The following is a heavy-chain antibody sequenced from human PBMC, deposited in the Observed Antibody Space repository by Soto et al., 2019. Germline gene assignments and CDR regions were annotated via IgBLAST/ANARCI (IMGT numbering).Heavy chain of an antibody. V-gene: IGHV1-18*01. Sequence: QVQVVQSGAEVKKPGASVKVSCKASGYTFTSFGFSWVRQAPGQRPEWMGWINTYNSYTNYAPNFQDRVTLTTDTYTNKVYMELSSLRPDDTAVYYCARHTSTAFDIWGQGTVVTVSS. D-gene: IGHD3-16*01. CDR2: INTYNSYT. J-gene: IGHJ3*02. CDR1: GYTFTSFG. CDR3: ARHTSTAFDI.